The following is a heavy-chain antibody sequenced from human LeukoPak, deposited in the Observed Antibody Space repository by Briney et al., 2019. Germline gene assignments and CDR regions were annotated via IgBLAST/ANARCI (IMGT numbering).Heavy chain of an antibody. CDR1: GYTFTGYY. J-gene: IGHJ5*02. Sequence: ASVKVSCKASGYTFTGYYMHWVRQAPGQGLEWMGRINPNSGGTNYAQKFQGRVTMTRDTSISTAYMELSRLRSDDTAVYYCARGRFGGYPTSNWFDPWGQGTLVTVSS. CDR3: ARGRFGGYPTSNWFDP. V-gene: IGHV1-2*06. D-gene: IGHD6-25*01. CDR2: INPNSGGT.